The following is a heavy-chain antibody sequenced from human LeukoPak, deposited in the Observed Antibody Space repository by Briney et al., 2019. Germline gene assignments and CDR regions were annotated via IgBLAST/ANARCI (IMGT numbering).Heavy chain of an antibody. D-gene: IGHD6-19*01. CDR3: ARDRSIAVAGTGAVYYYGMDV. Sequence: GRSLRLSCAASGFTFSSYGMHWVRQAPGKGLEWVAVIWYDGSNKYYADSVKGRFTISRDNAKNSLYLQMNSLRAEDTAVYYCARDRSIAVAGTGAVYYYGMDVWGQGTTVTVSS. CDR2: IWYDGSNK. J-gene: IGHJ6*02. CDR1: GFTFSSYG. V-gene: IGHV3-33*01.